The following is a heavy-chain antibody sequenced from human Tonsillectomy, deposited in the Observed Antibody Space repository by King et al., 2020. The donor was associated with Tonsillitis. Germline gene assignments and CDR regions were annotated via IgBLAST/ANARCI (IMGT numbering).Heavy chain of an antibody. CDR3: ARDQATVDYYDSSGYSSFDY. CDR1: GYTFTDYY. V-gene: IGHV1-2*02. Sequence: VQLVESGAEVKKPGASVKVSCKASGYTFTDYYMHWVRQAPGQGLEWMGWINPHSGGTKYAQKFQGRVTVTRDTSIRTAYMELSRLRSDDTAVYYCARDQATVDYYDSSGYSSFDYWGQGTLVTVSS. J-gene: IGHJ4*02. CDR2: INPHSGGT. D-gene: IGHD3-22*01.